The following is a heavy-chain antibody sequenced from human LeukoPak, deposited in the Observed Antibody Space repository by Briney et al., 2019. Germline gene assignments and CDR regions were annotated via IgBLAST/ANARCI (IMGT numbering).Heavy chain of an antibody. CDR2: IITIFGAA. Sequence: SLRVSSMDSVGTFSIYAISWGRQAPEQGLERMGGIITIFGAANYTQKYQGRVTITADETTSTAYMELSRVRAEDTAVYYCARDGAKPYVSDYYYYYGMDVWGQGTPVTVSS. V-gene: IGHV1-69*13. D-gene: IGHD3-10*01. J-gene: IGHJ6*02. CDR1: VGTFSIYA. CDR3: ARDGAKPYVSDYYYYYGMDV.